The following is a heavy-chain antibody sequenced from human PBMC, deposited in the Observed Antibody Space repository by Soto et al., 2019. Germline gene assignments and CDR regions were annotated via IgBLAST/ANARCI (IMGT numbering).Heavy chain of an antibody. CDR1: GYTFTSYA. J-gene: IGHJ4*02. CDR2: INAGNGNT. CDR3: ARIRSSPPKAFDY. D-gene: IGHD2-2*01. Sequence: EASVKVSCKASGYTFTSYAMHWVRQAPGQRLEWMGWINAGNGNTKYSQKFQGRVTITRDTSASTAYMELSSLRSEDTAVYYCARIRSSPPKAFDYWGQGTLVTVSS. V-gene: IGHV1-3*01.